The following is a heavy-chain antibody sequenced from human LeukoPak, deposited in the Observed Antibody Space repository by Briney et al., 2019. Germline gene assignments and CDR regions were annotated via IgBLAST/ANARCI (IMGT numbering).Heavy chain of an antibody. D-gene: IGHD2-2*01. CDR3: AREDRYCSSTSCHDPFDY. V-gene: IGHV4-61*02. Sequence: SETLSLTCTVSGGSISSGSYHWSWIRQPAGKGLEWIGRIYTSGSTNYNPSLKSRVTISVDTSKNQFSLKLTSVTAADTAVYYCAREDRYCSSTSCHDPFDYWGQGTLVTVSS. CDR2: IYTSGST. CDR1: GGSISSGSYH. J-gene: IGHJ4*02.